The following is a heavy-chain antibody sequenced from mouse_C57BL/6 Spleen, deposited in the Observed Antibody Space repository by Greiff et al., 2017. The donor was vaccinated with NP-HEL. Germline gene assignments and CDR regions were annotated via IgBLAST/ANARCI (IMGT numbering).Heavy chain of an antibody. CDR1: GYTFTDYE. D-gene: IGHD1-1*01. Sequence: VQLQQSGAELVRPGASVTLSCKASGYTFTDYEMHWVKQTPVHGLEWIGAIDPETGGTAYNQKFKGKAILTADKSSSTAYMELRSLTSEDSAVYYCTAYDGSSYFAYWGQGTLVTVSA. V-gene: IGHV1-15*01. CDR2: IDPETGGT. J-gene: IGHJ3*01. CDR3: TAYDGSSYFAY.